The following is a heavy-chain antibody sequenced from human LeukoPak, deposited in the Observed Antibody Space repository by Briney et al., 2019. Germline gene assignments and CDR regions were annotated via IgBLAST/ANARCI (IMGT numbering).Heavy chain of an antibody. D-gene: IGHD3-22*01. V-gene: IGHV1-2*02. CDR3: ARRSGYHREFDP. CDR2: INPNSGGT. J-gene: IGHJ5*02. Sequence: ASVKVSCKASGYTFTGYYMHWVRRAPGQGLEWMGWINPNSGGTNYAQKFQGRVTMTRDTSISTAYMELSRLRSDDTAVYYCARRSGYHREFDPWGQGTLVTVSS. CDR1: GYTFTGYY.